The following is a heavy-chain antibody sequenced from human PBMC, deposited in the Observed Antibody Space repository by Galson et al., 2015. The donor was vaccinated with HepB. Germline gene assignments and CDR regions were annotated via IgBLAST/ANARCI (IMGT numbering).Heavy chain of an antibody. Sequence: SLRLSCAASGFTFSSYGMHWVRQAPGKGLEWVAVISYDGSNKYYADSVKGRFTISRDNSKNTLYLQMNSLRAEDTAVYYCAKAETYYDFWSTSSLGYWGQGTLVTVSS. V-gene: IGHV3-30*18. J-gene: IGHJ4*02. CDR3: AKAETYYDFWSTSSLGY. CDR2: ISYDGSNK. D-gene: IGHD3-3*01. CDR1: GFTFSSYG.